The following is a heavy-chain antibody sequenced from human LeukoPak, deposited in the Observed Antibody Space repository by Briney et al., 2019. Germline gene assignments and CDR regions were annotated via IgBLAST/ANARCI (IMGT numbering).Heavy chain of an antibody. Sequence: ASVKVSCKASGGTFSSYAISWVRQAPGQGLEWMGRIIPIFGTANYAQKLQGRVTMTTDTSTSTAYMELRSLRSDDTAVYYCARDRTVTTDWFDPWGQGTLVTVSS. V-gene: IGHV1-69*05. D-gene: IGHD4-17*01. CDR2: IIPIFGTA. CDR3: ARDRTVTTDWFDP. J-gene: IGHJ5*02. CDR1: GGTFSSYA.